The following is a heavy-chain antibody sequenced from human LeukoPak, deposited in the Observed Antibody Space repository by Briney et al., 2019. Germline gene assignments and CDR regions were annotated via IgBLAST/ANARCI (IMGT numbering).Heavy chain of an antibody. V-gene: IGHV4-38-2*01. Sequence: SETPSLTCAVSGYSISSGYYWGWIRQPPGKGLEWIGSIYHSGSTYYNPSLKSRVTISVDTSKNQFSLKLSSVTAADTAVYYCARVGYCSSTSCYAGALDYWGQGTLVTVSS. CDR3: ARVGYCSSTSCYAGALDY. CDR2: IYHSGST. D-gene: IGHD2-2*03. CDR1: GYSISSGYY. J-gene: IGHJ4*02.